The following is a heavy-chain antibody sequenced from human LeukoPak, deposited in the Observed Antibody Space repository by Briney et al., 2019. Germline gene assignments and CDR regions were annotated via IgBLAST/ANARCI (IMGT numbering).Heavy chain of an antibody. CDR1: GFTFSQYW. Sequence: GGSLRLSCAASGFTFSQYWMSWVRQAPGKGLEWVANIRQDGHENYYADSVKGRFSISRDNAENSVFLQMTSLRVEDTAVYHXXRXXXSXPNXAFDIWGQGTKVTVSS. CDR2: IRQDGHEN. CDR3: XRXXXSXPNXAFDI. V-gene: IGHV3-7*03. J-gene: IGHJ3*02.